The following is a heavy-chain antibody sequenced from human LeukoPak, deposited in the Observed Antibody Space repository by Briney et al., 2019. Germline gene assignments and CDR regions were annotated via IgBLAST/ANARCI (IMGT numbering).Heavy chain of an antibody. CDR3: APRAGGVDGYFDY. J-gene: IGHJ4*02. CDR2: ISGNT. V-gene: IGHV3-23*01. D-gene: IGHD3-16*01. Sequence: GGSLRLSCAASGFTFNNYAMSWVRQAPGKGLEWVSAISGNTYYADSVKGRFTISRDNSKNTLYLQMNNLRAEDTAVYYCAPRAGGVDGYFDYWGQGTLVTVSS. CDR1: GFTFNNYA.